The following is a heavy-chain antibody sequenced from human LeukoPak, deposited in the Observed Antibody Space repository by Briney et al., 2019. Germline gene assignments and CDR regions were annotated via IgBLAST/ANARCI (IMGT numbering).Heavy chain of an antibody. J-gene: IGHJ4*02. CDR1: GFTFSNYE. V-gene: IGHV3-48*03. CDR2: ISDSGTTI. CDR3: ARVRYFDLLGPFDY. Sequence: GGSLRLSCVASGFTFSNYEFNWVRQAPGEGLERVSYISDSGTTIYYGDSVKGRFTISRDNAKKSLYLQMNSLRAEDTAVYYCARVRYFDLLGPFDYWGQGTLVTVSS. D-gene: IGHD3-9*01.